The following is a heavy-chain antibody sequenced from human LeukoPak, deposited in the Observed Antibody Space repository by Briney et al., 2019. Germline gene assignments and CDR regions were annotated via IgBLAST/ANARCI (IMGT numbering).Heavy chain of an antibody. CDR3: VRIYCTSTSCYGDSYYGMDV. Sequence: SETLSLTCTVSGGSISSSSHSWGWIRQPPGKGLEWIGSISYSGSTYYNPSLKTRVTMSVDTSENQFSLKLSFVTAADSTVYYCVRIYCTSTSCYGDSYYGMDVWGQGTTVTVSS. J-gene: IGHJ6*02. CDR1: GGSISSSSHS. V-gene: IGHV4-39*01. D-gene: IGHD2-2*01. CDR2: ISYSGST.